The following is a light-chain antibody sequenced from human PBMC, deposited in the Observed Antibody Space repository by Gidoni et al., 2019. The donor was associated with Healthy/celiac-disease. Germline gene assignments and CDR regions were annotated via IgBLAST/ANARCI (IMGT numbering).Light chain of an antibody. CDR2: DAS. V-gene: IGKV3-11*01. Sequence: EIVCTQYPATLSLSPGERATLSCRASQSVSSYLAWYQQKPGQAPRLLIYDASNRATGIPAKFSGSESGTDFTLTISSLEPEYFAVYYCQQRSNWPRRTFGQGTKVEIK. J-gene: IGKJ1*01. CDR1: QSVSSY. CDR3: QQRSNWPRRT.